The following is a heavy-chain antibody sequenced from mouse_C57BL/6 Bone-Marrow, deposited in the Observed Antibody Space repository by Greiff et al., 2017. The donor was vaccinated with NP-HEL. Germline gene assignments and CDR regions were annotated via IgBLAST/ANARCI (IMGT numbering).Heavy chain of an antibody. V-gene: IGHV14-4*01. D-gene: IGHD1-1*02. CDR2: IDPENGDT. Sequence: VQLQQSGAELVRPGASVKLSCTASGFNIKDDYMHWVKQRPEQGLEWIGWIDPENGDTEYASKFQGKAPITADTSSNTAYLQLSSLTSEDTAVYYCTSMVPFAYWGQGTLVTVSA. CDR1: GFNIKDDY. CDR3: TSMVPFAY. J-gene: IGHJ3*01.